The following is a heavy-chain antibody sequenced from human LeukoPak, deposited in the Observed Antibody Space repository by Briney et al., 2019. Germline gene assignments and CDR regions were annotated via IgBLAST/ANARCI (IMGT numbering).Heavy chain of an antibody. CDR1: GYSFTSSW. V-gene: IGHV5-51*01. D-gene: IGHD6-19*01. CDR3: ARHIPAYSSGWYYFDY. Sequence: GESLKISCKGSGYSFTSSWIGWVRQVPGKGLEWMGIIYPGDSDTRYSPSFQGQVTISADKSISTAYLQWSTLKASDASMYYCARHIPAYSSGWYYFDYWGQGTLVTVSS. J-gene: IGHJ4*02. CDR2: IYPGDSDT.